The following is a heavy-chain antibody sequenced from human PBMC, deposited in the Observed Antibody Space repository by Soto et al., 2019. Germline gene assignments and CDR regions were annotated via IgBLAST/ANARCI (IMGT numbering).Heavy chain of an antibody. V-gene: IGHV1-3*01. CDR3: ARVYDSSGYSDY. CDR1: GYTFTSYA. D-gene: IGHD3-22*01. Sequence: QVQLVQSGAEVKKPGASVKVSCKASGYTFTSYAMHWVRQAPGQRLEWMGWINAGNGNTKYSQKFQGRVTITRDTSASTAYMELSSLRSEDTAVYYCARVYDSSGYSDYWGQGTLVTVSS. J-gene: IGHJ4*02. CDR2: INAGNGNT.